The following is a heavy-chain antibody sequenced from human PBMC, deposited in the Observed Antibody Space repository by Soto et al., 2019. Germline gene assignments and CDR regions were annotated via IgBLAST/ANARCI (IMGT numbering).Heavy chain of an antibody. D-gene: IGHD2-2*01. J-gene: IGHJ4*02. CDR1: NDSVLTSIYY. Sequence: SETLSLTCTVSNDSVLTSIYYWAWIRQPPGKGLEWIGTIYYTGTTYYNPSLQSRVTISIDTSKNQFSLNLNSVTAADTAVYYCARNWNLALVPAAYFDSWGQGTMVTVSS. CDR2: IYYTGTT. CDR3: ARNWNLALVPAAYFDS. V-gene: IGHV4-39*01.